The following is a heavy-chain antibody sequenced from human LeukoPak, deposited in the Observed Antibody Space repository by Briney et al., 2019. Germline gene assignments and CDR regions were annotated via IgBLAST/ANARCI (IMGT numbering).Heavy chain of an antibody. CDR1: GYSISSGYY. V-gene: IGHV4-38-2*02. CDR2: IYHSGST. CDR3: ASTHDILTVLDY. D-gene: IGHD3-9*01. J-gene: IGHJ4*02. Sequence: SETLSLTCTVSGYSISSGYYWGWIRQPPGKGLEWIGSIYHSGSTYYNPSLKSRVTISVDTSKNQFSLKLSSVTAADTAVYYCASTHDILTVLDYWGQGTLVTVSS.